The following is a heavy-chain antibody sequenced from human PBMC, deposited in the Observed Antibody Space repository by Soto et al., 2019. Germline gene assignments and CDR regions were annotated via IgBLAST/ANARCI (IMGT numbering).Heavy chain of an antibody. CDR1: GFTFSSYA. Sequence: QVQLVESGGVLVQPGRSLRLSCAAAGFTFSSYAIHWVRQAPGKGLAWVALISYDGTNKYYGDSVKGRFTISREDSKNTLYLQMNCVTAVDTAVYYCVRDRYGAGRYYNLFDYWGQGIMVTVSS. J-gene: IGHJ4*02. V-gene: IGHV3-30-3*01. D-gene: IGHD3-10*01. CDR2: ISYDGTNK. CDR3: VRDRYGAGRYYNLFDY.